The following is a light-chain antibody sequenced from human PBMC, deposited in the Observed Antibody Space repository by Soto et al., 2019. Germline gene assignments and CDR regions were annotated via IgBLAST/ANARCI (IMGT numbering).Light chain of an antibody. CDR3: QLWNSSSDQGV. V-gene: IGLV3-21*04. CDR2: YDS. Sequence: SYELTQPPSVSVAPEKTATITCGGDNIGINAVHWYQQKPGQAPLLVVYYDSDRPSGIPERFSGSTSGNTATLTISRVEAGDEADYYCQLWNSSSDQGVFGGGTKLTDL. CDR1: NIGINA. J-gene: IGLJ3*02.